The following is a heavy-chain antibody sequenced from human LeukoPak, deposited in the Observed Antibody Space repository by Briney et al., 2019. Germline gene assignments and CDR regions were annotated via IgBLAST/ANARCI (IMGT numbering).Heavy chain of an antibody. J-gene: IGHJ3*02. D-gene: IGHD3-22*01. Sequence: PSETLSLTCAVSGGSISSGGYSWSWIRQPPGKGLEWIGYIYHSGSTYYNPSLKSRVTISIDTSKNQFSLKLSSVTAADTAVYYCARVGGYYGVDAFDIWGQGTMVTVSS. CDR1: GGSISSGGYS. CDR3: ARVGGYYGVDAFDI. V-gene: IGHV4-30-2*01. CDR2: IYHSGST.